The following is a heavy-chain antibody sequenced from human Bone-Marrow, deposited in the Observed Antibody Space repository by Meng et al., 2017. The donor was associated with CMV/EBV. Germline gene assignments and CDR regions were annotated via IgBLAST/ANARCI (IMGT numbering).Heavy chain of an antibody. J-gene: IGHJ3*02. CDR1: GFTFSSYA. Sequence: ETLSLTCAASGFTFSSYAMSWVRQAPGKGLEWVSAISGSGGSTYYADSVKGRFTISRDNSKNTLYLQMNSLRAEDTAVYYCARPRIRGEFDIWGQGTRVTGSS. V-gene: IGHV3-23*01. CDR2: ISGSGGST. CDR3: ARPRIRGEFDI. D-gene: IGHD3-16*01.